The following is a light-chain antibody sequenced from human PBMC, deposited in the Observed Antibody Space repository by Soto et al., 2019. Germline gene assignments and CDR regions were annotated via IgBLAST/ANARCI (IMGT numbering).Light chain of an antibody. Sequence: EIVMTQSPATLSVSPGERATLSCRASQSVTSNLAWYQQKPGQAPRLLMYGVSTRATGIPARFSGSGSWADFTLTISRLEPEDFAVYYCQQYGSSITFGGGTKVDIK. CDR2: GVS. CDR1: QSVTSN. CDR3: QQYGSSIT. V-gene: IGKV3-15*01. J-gene: IGKJ4*01.